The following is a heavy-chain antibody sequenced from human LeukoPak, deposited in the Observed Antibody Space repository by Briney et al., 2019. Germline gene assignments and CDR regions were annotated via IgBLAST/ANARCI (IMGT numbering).Heavy chain of an antibody. J-gene: IGHJ4*02. CDR3: AKDSSGNYSTELDY. Sequence: GGSLKLSCAASGFTFSNYAMSWVRQAPGKGLEWVSAISGSASSTYYADSVKGRFTISRDNSKNTLYLQMNSLRAEDTAVYYCAKDSSGNYSTELDYWGQGTLVTVSS. D-gene: IGHD1-26*01. CDR2: ISGSASST. CDR1: GFTFSNYA. V-gene: IGHV3-23*01.